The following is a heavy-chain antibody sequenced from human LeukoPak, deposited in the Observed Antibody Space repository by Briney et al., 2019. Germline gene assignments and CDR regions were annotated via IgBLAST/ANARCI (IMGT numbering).Heavy chain of an antibody. V-gene: IGHV3-30*18. J-gene: IGHJ4*02. Sequence: GGSLRLSCAASGFTFSSYGVHWVRQAPGKGLEWVAVISYDGSNKYYADSVKGRFTISRDNSKNTLYLKMNSLRAEDTAVYYCAKETVYYGSGSYYFDYWGQGTLVTVSS. CDR3: AKETVYYGSGSYYFDY. D-gene: IGHD3-10*01. CDR2: ISYDGSNK. CDR1: GFTFSSYG.